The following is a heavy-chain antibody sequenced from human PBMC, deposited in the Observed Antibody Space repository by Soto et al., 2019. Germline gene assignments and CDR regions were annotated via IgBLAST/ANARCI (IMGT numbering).Heavy chain of an antibody. CDR1: GYIFITYG. Sequence: SVKVSCKASGYIFITYGISWVRQAPGQGLEWMGGIIPIFGTANYAQKFQGRVTITADESTSTAYMELSSLRSEDTAVYYCARELGSRFDYWGQGTLVTVSS. V-gene: IGHV1-69*13. D-gene: IGHD1-26*01. CDR3: ARELGSRFDY. J-gene: IGHJ4*02. CDR2: IIPIFGTA.